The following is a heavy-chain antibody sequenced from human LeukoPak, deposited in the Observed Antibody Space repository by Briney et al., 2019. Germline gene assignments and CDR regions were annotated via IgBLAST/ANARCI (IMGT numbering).Heavy chain of an antibody. CDR3: ARGIIAVAGGFDY. Sequence: GGSLRLSCAASGFTFSSYSMNWVRQAPGKGLEWVSYISSSSSTIYYADSVKGRFTISRDNAKNSLYLQMDSLRDEDTAVYYCARGIIAVAGGFDYWGQGTLVTVSS. J-gene: IGHJ4*02. D-gene: IGHD6-19*01. CDR2: ISSSSSTI. CDR1: GFTFSSYS. V-gene: IGHV3-48*02.